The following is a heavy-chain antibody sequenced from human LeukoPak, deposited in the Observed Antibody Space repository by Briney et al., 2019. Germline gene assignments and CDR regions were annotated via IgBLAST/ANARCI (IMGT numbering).Heavy chain of an antibody. V-gene: IGHV5-51*01. J-gene: IGHJ4*02. D-gene: IGHD1-26*01. CDR3: ASMFSGPPTTFDY. CDR1: GYNFRNYW. Sequence: GESLKISCRGSGYNFRNYWIGWVRQMPGQGLEWMVVIYPGDSETRYSPSFQGQVTISADKSINTAYLQWSSLKASDTSMYYCASMFSGPPTTFDYWGQGTLVTVSS. CDR2: IYPGDSET.